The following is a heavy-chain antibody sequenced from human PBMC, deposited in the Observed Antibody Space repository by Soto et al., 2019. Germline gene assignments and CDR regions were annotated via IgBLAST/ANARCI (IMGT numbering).Heavy chain of an antibody. V-gene: IGHV3-30*04. CDR1: GFTFSSYA. CDR2: ISYDGSNK. CDR3: ARGSYGLRFLEWLFGY. J-gene: IGHJ4*02. D-gene: IGHD3-3*01. Sequence: WGSLRLSCAASGFTFSSYAMHWVRQAPGKGLEWVAVISYDGSNKYYADSVKGRFTISRDNSKNTLYLQMNSLRAEDTAVYYCARGSYGLRFLEWLFGYWGQGTLVTVSS.